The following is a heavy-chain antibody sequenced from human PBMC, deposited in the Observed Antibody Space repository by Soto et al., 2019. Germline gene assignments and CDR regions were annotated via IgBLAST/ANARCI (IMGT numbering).Heavy chain of an antibody. CDR3: ARHFGKGQYCSGGSCYPWFDP. Sequence: SETLSLTCTVSGGSIISYYWSWIRQPPGKGLEWIGYIYYSGSTNYNPSLKSRVTISVDTSKNQFSLKLSSVTAADTAVYYCARHFGKGQYCSGGSCYPWFDPWGQGTLVTVSS. J-gene: IGHJ5*02. V-gene: IGHV4-59*08. D-gene: IGHD2-15*01. CDR1: GGSIISYY. CDR2: IYYSGST.